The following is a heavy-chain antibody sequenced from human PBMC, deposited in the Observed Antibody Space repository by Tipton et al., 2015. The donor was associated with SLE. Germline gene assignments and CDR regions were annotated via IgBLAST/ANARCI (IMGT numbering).Heavy chain of an antibody. CDR2: INHSGST. CDR3: ASRAGTRERWWFDP. D-gene: IGHD1/OR15-1a*01. Sequence: QVQLVQSGGGLVKPGGSLRLSCAASGFTFSGYYMSWIRQPPGKGLEWIGEINHSGSTNYNPSLKSRVTISVDTSKNQFSLKLSSVTAADTAVYYCASRAGTRERWWFDPWGQGTLVTVSS. CDR1: GFTFSGYY. V-gene: IGHV4-34*01. J-gene: IGHJ5*02.